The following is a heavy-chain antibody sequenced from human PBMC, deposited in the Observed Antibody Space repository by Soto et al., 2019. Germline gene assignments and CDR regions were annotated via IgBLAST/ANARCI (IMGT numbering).Heavy chain of an antibody. CDR1: GGSFSGYY. V-gene: IGHV4-34*01. J-gene: IGHJ4*02. CDR3: ATGTRSGGSCYFDY. D-gene: IGHD2-15*01. CDR2: INHSGST. Sequence: SETPSLTCAVYGGSFSGYYWSWIRQPPGKGLEWIGEINHSGSTNYNPSLKSRVTISVDTSKNQFSLKLSSVSAADTAVYYCATGTRSGGSCYFDYWGQGTLVTVSS.